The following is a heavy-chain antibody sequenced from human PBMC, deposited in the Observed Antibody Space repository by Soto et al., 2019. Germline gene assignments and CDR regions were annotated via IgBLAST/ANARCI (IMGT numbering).Heavy chain of an antibody. J-gene: IGHJ4*02. CDR2: IYYSGST. CDR3: ARGQGDFWSGYFPYYFDY. V-gene: IGHV4-31*03. CDR1: GGSISSGGYY. D-gene: IGHD3-3*01. Sequence: SETLSLTCTVSGGSISSGGYYRSWIRQHPGKGLEWIGYIYYSGSTYYNPSLKSRVTISVDTSKNQFSLKLSSVTAADTAVYYCARGQGDFWSGYFPYYFDYWGQGTLVTVSS.